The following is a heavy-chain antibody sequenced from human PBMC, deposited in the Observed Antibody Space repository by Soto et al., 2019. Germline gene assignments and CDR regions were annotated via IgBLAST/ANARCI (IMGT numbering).Heavy chain of an antibody. J-gene: IGHJ4*02. CDR2: ISSSSSYI. Sequence: PGGSLRLSCAASGFTFSSYSMNWVRQAPGKGLEWVSSISSSSSYIYYADSVKGRFTISRDNAKNSLYLQMNSLRAEDTAVYYCARDLGSLRGDYYFDYWGQGTLVTVSS. V-gene: IGHV3-21*01. D-gene: IGHD3-16*01. CDR3: ARDLGSLRGDYYFDY. CDR1: GFTFSSYS.